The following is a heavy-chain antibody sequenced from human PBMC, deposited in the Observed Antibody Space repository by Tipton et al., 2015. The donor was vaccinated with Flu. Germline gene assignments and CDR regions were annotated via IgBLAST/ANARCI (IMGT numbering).Heavy chain of an antibody. V-gene: IGHV3-23*01. CDR2: ISGSGGST. CDR3: AIYYDFWSEPFDY. D-gene: IGHD3-3*01. Sequence: SLRLSCAASGFTFSSYAMSWVRQAPGKGLEWVSAISGSGGSTYYADSVKGRFTISRDNSKNTLYLQMNSLRAEDTAVYYCAIYYDFWSEPFDYWGQGTLVTVSS. CDR1: GFTFSSYA. J-gene: IGHJ4*02.